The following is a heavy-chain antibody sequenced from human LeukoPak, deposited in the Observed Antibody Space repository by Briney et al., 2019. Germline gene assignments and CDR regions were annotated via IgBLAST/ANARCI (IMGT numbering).Heavy chain of an antibody. CDR1: GFTFSNYW. Sequence: GGSLRLSCTASGFTFSNYWMMWVRQAPGKGLEWVANINEHGSEKYYADSVEGRFTISRDNAKNSLDLQMNSLRADDTAIYYCARSKIDYWGQGTLVTVSS. D-gene: IGHD4-11*01. J-gene: IGHJ4*02. CDR3: ARSKIDY. V-gene: IGHV3-7*01. CDR2: INEHGSEK.